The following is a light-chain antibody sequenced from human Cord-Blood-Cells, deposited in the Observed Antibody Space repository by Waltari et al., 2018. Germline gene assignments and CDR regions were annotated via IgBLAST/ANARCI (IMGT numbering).Light chain of an antibody. Sequence: QSALTQPRSVSGFPGQSVTISCTGTSRDVGGYYYVSWYQQHPGKTPKLIIYDVSKRPSAIPVRFAGSKCGNTASLTISGLQAENEADYYCCSYAGSYTYVFETETKVT. CDR3: CSYAGSYTYV. J-gene: IGLJ1*01. CDR2: DVS. CDR1: SRDVGGYYY. V-gene: IGLV2-11*01.